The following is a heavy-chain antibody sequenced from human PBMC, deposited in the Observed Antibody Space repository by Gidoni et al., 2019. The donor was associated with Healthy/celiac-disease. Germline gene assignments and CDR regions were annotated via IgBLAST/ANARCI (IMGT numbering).Heavy chain of an antibody. CDR3: ARDPPVYDSSLWDYGMDV. V-gene: IGHV3-33*01. Sequence: QVQLVESGGGVVQPGRSLRLSCAASGFTFSSYGMHWVRQAPGKGLEWVAVIWYDGSNKYYADSVKGRFTISRDNSKNTLYLQMNSLRAEDTAVYYCARDPPVYDSSLWDYGMDVWGQGTTVTVSS. CDR2: IWYDGSNK. J-gene: IGHJ6*02. CDR1: GFTFSSYG. D-gene: IGHD3-22*01.